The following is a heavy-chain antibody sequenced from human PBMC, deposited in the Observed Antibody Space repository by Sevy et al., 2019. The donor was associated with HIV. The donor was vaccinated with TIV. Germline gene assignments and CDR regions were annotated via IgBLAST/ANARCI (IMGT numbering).Heavy chain of an antibody. Sequence: GGSLRLSCAASGFTFSNYAMSWVRQTPGKGLEWVSAISGSAHRTYYTDSVKGRFTISRDNSNNMLFLQMSSLRAEDTAVYYCVKEVAEYSYSDYWGQGTLVTVSS. CDR3: VKEVAEYSYSDY. D-gene: IGHD5-18*01. CDR2: ISGSAHRT. V-gene: IGHV3-23*01. J-gene: IGHJ4*02. CDR1: GFTFSNYA.